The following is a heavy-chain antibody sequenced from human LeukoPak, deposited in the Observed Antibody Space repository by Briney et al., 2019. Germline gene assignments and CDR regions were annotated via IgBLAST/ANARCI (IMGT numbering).Heavy chain of an antibody. J-gene: IGHJ2*01. D-gene: IGHD2/OR15-2a*01. CDR2: IWYDGSNK. CDR1: GFTFSSYG. CDR3: ARDRSMSGWYIDL. Sequence: GGSLRLSCAASGFTFSSYGMHWVRQAPGRGLEWVAVIWYDGSNKYYPDSVQGRFTISRDNSKNTLYLQVNSLRAEDTAVYYCARDRSMSGWYIDLWGRGTLVTVSS. V-gene: IGHV3-33*01.